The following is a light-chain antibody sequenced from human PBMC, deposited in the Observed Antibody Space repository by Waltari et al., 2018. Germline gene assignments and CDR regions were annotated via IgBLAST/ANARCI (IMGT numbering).Light chain of an antibody. CDR1: RSNIGSNT. V-gene: IGLV1-44*01. Sequence: QSVLTQAPSASGTPGQRVTISCSGSRSNIGSNTVTWYQQVPGTAPKLLIYADNQRPSGVPGRFSGSRSGTSASLAISGLQSEDEADYYCAAWDDSLKGPLFGGGTKLTVL. J-gene: IGLJ2*01. CDR2: ADN. CDR3: AAWDDSLKGPL.